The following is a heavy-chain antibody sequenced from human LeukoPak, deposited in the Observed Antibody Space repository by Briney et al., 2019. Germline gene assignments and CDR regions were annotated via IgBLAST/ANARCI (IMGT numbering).Heavy chain of an antibody. D-gene: IGHD3-10*01. CDR2: IKDPVGKA. CDR1: GLAVRTSV. CDR3: AKVGVRINSGDY. Sequence: PGGSLRLSCAASGLAVRTSVIYWFRQAPGKGLEWVSDIKDPVGKASYADSVKGRFTISRDNSKNMVYLEMNSLRAEDTALYYCAKVGVRINSGDYWGQGTLATVSS. J-gene: IGHJ4*02. V-gene: IGHV3-23*01.